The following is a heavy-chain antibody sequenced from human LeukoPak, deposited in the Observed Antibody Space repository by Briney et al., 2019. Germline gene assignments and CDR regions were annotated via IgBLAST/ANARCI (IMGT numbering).Heavy chain of an antibody. CDR3: AKGIGSGWFWAFDY. Sequence: GGSLRLSCAVSGFTFSSYAMSWVRQAPGKGLEWVSAISGGGGSTYYADSVKGRFTISRDNSKNTLYLQMNSLRAEDTAVYYCAKGIGSGWFWAFDYWGQGTLVTVSS. CDR1: GFTFSSYA. V-gene: IGHV3-23*01. J-gene: IGHJ4*02. D-gene: IGHD6-19*01. CDR2: ISGGGGST.